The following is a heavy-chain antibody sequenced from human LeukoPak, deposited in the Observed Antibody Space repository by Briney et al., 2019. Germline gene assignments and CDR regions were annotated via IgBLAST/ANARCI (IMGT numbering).Heavy chain of an antibody. J-gene: IGHJ4*02. CDR3: ARHAGIVAPTIDY. Sequence: GESLKISCQGSGYNFPTYWIGWVRQMPGKGLEWMGIIYPGDSDTKYTSAFQSQVTISADRSTNTAYLQWSSLKASDTATYYYARHAGIVAPTIDYWGQGTLVTVSS. V-gene: IGHV5-51*01. D-gene: IGHD5-12*01. CDR1: GYNFPTYW. CDR2: IYPGDSDT.